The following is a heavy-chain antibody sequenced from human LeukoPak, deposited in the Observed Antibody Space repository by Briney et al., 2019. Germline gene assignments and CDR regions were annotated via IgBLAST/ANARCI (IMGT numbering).Heavy chain of an antibody. CDR1: GFTFSSYE. Sequence: PGGSLRLSCAASGFTFSSYEMNWVRQAPGKGLEWVSYISSSSSTIYYADSVKGRFTISRDNAKNSLYLQTNSLRAEDTAVYYCASSLYYYGMDVWGKGTTVTVSS. V-gene: IGHV3-48*03. CDR2: ISSSSSTI. J-gene: IGHJ6*04. CDR3: ASSLYYYGMDV.